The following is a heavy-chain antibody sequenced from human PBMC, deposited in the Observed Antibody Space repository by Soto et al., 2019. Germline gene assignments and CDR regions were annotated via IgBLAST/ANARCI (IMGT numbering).Heavy chain of an antibody. CDR3: ARNLAAGDY. V-gene: IGHV1-46*01. D-gene: IGHD6-13*01. CDR2: LNPNGGST. J-gene: IGHJ4*02. CDR1: GYTFTNSY. Sequence: QVQLVQSGAEVKKPGASVKVSCKASGYTFTNSYIHWVRQAPGQGLEWMALLNPNGGSTNYAQNFQGRVTMTRDTSTSTVYMELTSLTSEDTAVYYCARNLAAGDYWGQGTLVTVSS.